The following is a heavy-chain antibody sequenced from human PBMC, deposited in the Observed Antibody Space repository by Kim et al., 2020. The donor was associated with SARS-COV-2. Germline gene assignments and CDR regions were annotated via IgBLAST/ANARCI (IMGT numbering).Heavy chain of an antibody. CDR2: INTANGNT. Sequence: ASVKVSCKASGYTFTSSGISWARQGPGQRLEWMGWINTANGNTKYSQKFQDRVTISRDTSARTAYMELNSLRSEGAAVYYCARQSNMDVWGQGTPVTVSS. CDR3: ARQSNMDV. J-gene: IGHJ6*02. CDR1: GYTFTSSG. V-gene: IGHV1-3*04.